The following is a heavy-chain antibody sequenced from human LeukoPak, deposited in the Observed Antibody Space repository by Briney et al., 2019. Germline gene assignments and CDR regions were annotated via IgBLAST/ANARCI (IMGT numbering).Heavy chain of an antibody. D-gene: IGHD3-3*01. CDR2: IYTSGST. CDR3: ARDETDYDFWSGYQTLPAFDI. CDR1: GGSISSYY. V-gene: IGHV4-4*07. Sequence: SETLSLTCTVSGGSISSYYWSWIRQPAGKGLEWIGRIYTSGSTNYNPSLKSRVTMSVDTSKNQFSLKLSSVTAADTAVYYCARDETDYDFWSGYQTLPAFDIWGLGTMVTVSS. J-gene: IGHJ3*02.